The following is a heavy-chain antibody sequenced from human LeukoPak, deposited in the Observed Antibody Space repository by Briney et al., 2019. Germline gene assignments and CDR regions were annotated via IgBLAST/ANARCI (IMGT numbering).Heavy chain of an antibody. J-gene: IGHJ6*03. Sequence: ASVKVSCKASGYTFTSYGISWVRQAPGQGLEWMGWISCNSGGTNFAQKFQGRVTMTRDTSISTAYMELSRLRSDDTAVYYCASSGTGGVHWGSSGYYYYMDVWGKGTTVTVSS. V-gene: IGHV1-2*02. CDR1: GYTFTSYG. D-gene: IGHD7-27*01. CDR3: ASSGTGGVHWGSSGYYYYMDV. CDR2: ISCNSGGT.